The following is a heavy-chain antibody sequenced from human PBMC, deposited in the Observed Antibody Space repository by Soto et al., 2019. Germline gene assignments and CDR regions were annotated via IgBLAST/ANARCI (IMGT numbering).Heavy chain of an antibody. J-gene: IGHJ3*02. V-gene: IGHV3-23*01. Sequence: ETLSLSCAASGFTFSDYVMTWVRQAPGKGLEWVSAISGTGGTTYYADSVKGRFTFSRDNSKNTLYLQMNSLRAEDTALYYCAKSARGDGYKNAFDIWGQGTMVTVSS. D-gene: IGHD5-12*01. CDR3: AKSARGDGYKNAFDI. CDR2: ISGTGGTT. CDR1: GFTFSDYV.